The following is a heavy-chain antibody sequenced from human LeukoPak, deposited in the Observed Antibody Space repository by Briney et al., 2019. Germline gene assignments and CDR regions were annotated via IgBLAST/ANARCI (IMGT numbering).Heavy chain of an antibody. CDR2: ISGSGGST. CDR1: GFTFSSYA. J-gene: IGHJ4*02. V-gene: IGHV3-23*01. CDR3: ARDALGYCSSTSCLALDY. Sequence: GGSLRLSCAASGFTFSSYAMSWVRQAPGKGLEWVSGISGSGGSTYYADSVKGRFTISRDNSKNTLYVQMNSLRAEDTAVYYCARDALGYCSSTSCLALDYWGQGTLVTVSS. D-gene: IGHD2-2*01.